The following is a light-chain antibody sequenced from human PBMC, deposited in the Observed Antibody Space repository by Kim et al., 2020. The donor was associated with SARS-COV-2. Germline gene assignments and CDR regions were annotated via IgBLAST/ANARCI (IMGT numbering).Light chain of an antibody. Sequence: LSPGENAPLSCRANHSGTSIYLAWYQHRPGRAPTLLIYCASSRATGIPDMFSGSGSGTDFTLTIISLEPEDFAVYYSQQYVSSPYTFGQGTKLEFK. J-gene: IGKJ2*01. CDR1: HSGTSIY. CDR3: QQYVSSPYT. CDR2: CAS. V-gene: IGKV3-20*01.